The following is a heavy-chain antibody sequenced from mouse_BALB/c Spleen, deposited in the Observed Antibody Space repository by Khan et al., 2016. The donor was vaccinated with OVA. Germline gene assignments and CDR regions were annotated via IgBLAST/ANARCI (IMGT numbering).Heavy chain of an antibody. Sequence: VQLKQSGPELVKPGTSVRISCKASGYTFTGYVMHWVKQKPGQGLEWIGYINPYNGATKYNEDFKGKAALTSDKSSSSASMELSSLTSEDSAVYYCARGNWGSYYFDYWGQGTTLTVSS. D-gene: IGHD4-1*01. CDR2: INPYNGAT. CDR1: GYTFTGYV. J-gene: IGHJ2*01. CDR3: ARGNWGSYYFDY. V-gene: IGHV1S136*01.